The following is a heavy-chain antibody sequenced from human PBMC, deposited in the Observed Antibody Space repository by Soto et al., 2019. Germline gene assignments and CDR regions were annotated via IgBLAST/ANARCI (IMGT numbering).Heavy chain of an antibody. CDR2: IIPILGET. CDR1: GTIFSSYT. D-gene: IGHD3-16*01. CDR3: ARGLGGRMDD. J-gene: IGHJ6*02. V-gene: IGHV1-69*08. Sequence: QVQLVQSGAEVKKPGSSVRVSCKASGTIFSSYTISWVRQAPGQGLEWMGRIIPILGETNSAQKFQDRVTLTADKSTNTAYMGLNSLRLEDTAVYYCARGLGGRMDDWGQGTTVTVSS.